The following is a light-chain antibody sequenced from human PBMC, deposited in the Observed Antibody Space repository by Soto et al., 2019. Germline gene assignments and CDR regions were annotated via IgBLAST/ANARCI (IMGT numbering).Light chain of an antibody. CDR3: NSYTTSSSLV. J-gene: IGLJ3*02. CDR1: SSDIGGYNY. CDR2: DVS. Sequence: QSALTQPASVSGSPGQSITISCTGTSSDIGGYNYVSWYQQHPGKAPKLLIYDVSYRPSGVSNRFSGSKSGNTASLTISGLQAEDEADYYCNSYTTSSSLVFGGGTKLTVL. V-gene: IGLV2-14*03.